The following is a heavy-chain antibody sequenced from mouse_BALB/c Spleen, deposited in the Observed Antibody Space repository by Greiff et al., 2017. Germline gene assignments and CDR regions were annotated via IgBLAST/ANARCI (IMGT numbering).Heavy chain of an antibody. CDR2: ISSGSSTI. V-gene: IGHV5-17*02. CDR3: ARDIYGSRYYAMDY. J-gene: IGHJ4*01. Sequence: EVKLVESGGGLVQPGGFRKLSCAASGFTFSSFGMHWVRQAPEKGLEWVAYISSGSSTIYYADTVKGRFTISRDNPKNTLFLQMTSLRSEDTAMYYCARDIYGSRYYAMDYWGQGTSVTVSS. CDR1: GFTFSSFG. D-gene: IGHD1-1*01.